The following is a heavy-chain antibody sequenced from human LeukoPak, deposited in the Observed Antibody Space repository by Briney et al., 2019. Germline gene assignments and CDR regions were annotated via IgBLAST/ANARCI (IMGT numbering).Heavy chain of an antibody. D-gene: IGHD1-26*01. J-gene: IGHJ4*02. CDR1: GFTFSSYS. Sequence: GGSLRLSCAASGFTFSSYSMNWVRQAPGKGLEWVSSISSSSSYIYYADSVKGRFTVSRDNAQNSVYLQMNSLRVEDTAIYYCVRDRGTYRTIDYWGQGTLVTVSS. CDR3: VRDRGTYRTIDY. CDR2: ISSSSSYI. V-gene: IGHV3-21*04.